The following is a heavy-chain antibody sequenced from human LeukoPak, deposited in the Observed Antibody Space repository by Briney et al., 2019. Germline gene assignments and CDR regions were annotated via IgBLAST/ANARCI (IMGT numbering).Heavy chain of an antibody. CDR2: INPSGGSS. Sequence: ASVKVSCKASGYTFTTYYIHWVRQAPGRGLEWMGIINPSGGSSTYAQKFQGRVTMTRDTSTTTVYMELSSLRSEDTAVYYCARGPEDGYNFDYWGQGTLVTVSS. CDR1: GYTFTTYY. CDR3: ARGPEDGYNFDY. D-gene: IGHD5-24*01. J-gene: IGHJ4*02. V-gene: IGHV1-46*01.